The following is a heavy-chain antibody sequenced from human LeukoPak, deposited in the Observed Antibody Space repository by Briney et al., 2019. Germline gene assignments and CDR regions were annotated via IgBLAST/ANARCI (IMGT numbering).Heavy chain of an antibody. CDR3: ARAGVQQLPYSDY. D-gene: IGHD6-13*01. CDR2: IYYSGST. CDR1: GGSISTSSYY. J-gene: IGHJ4*02. V-gene: IGHV4-61*05. Sequence: PSETLSLTCTVSGGSISTSSYYWGWIRQPPGKGLEWIGYIYYSGSTNYNPSLKSRVTISVDTSKNQFSLKLSSVTAADTAVYYCARAGVQQLPYSDYWGQGTLVTVSS.